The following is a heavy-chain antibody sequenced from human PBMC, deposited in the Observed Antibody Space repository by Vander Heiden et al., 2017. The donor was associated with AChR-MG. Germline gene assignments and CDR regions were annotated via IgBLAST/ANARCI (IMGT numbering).Heavy chain of an antibody. CDR1: GYSFTSYW. J-gene: IGHJ6*03. CDR3: ARHVYVIWSGYYNHYYYMDV. Sequence: EVQLVQSGAEVKKPGESLKISCKGSGYSFTSYWIGWVRQMPGKGLEWMGIIYPGDSDTRYSPSFQGQVTISADKSISTAYLQWSSLKASDTAMYYCARHVYVIWSGYYNHYYYMDVWGKGTTVTVSS. CDR2: IYPGDSDT. V-gene: IGHV5-51*01. D-gene: IGHD3-3*01.